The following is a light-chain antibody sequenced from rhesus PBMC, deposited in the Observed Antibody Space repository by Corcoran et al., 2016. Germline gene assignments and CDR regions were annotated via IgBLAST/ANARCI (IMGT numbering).Light chain of an antibody. CDR1: QGISSW. V-gene: IGKV1-18*01. CDR2: AAS. J-gene: IGKJ4*01. Sequence: DIQMTQSPSSLSASVGDKVTITCRASQGISSWLAWYQQKPGKAPKLLIYAASSLQSGVPSRFRGSGSGTDYTLTISSLQTEDFATYYCQQGYNTPLTFGGGTKVEIK. CDR3: QQGYNTPLT.